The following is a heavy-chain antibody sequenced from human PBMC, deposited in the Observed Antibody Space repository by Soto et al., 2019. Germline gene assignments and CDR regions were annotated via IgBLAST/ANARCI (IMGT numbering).Heavy chain of an antibody. CDR2: IYYSGST. D-gene: IGHD1-20*01. J-gene: IGHJ4*02. V-gene: IGHV4-39*01. CDR1: GGSISSSDYY. CDR3: ARRGITGHLDY. Sequence: QLQLQESGPGLVKPSETLSLICTVSGGSISSSDYYWAWIRQPPGKGLEWIGSIYYSGSTYDNPSLKSRLTMSVDTSKNQFSLKLSSVTAADTAEYYCARRGITGHLDYWGQGTLVTVSS.